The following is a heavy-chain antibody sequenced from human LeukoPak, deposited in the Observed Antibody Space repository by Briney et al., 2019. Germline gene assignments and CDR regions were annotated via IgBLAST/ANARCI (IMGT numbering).Heavy chain of an antibody. CDR2: IYYSGTT. CDR3: ARVRRSSSPYNWFDP. V-gene: IGHV4-39*07. Sequence: PSETLSLTCTVSGGFISGSSYYWGWIRQPPGKGLEWIGSIYYSGTTYYNPSLKSRVTISVDTSKNQFSLKLSSVTAADTAVYYCARVRRSSSPYNWFDPWGQGTLVIVSS. J-gene: IGHJ5*02. CDR1: GGFISGSSYY. D-gene: IGHD6-6*01.